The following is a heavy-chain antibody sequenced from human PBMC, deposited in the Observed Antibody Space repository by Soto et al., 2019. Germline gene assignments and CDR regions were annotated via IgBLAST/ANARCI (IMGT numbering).Heavy chain of an antibody. J-gene: IGHJ4*02. CDR1: GFTFSSYA. D-gene: IGHD3-3*01. V-gene: IGHV3-23*01. CDR3: AKDSIEFYYDFWSGYYNSYFDS. Sequence: GGSLRLSCAASGFTFSSYAMSWVRQAPGKGLEWVSAISGSGGSTYYADSVKGRFTISRDNSKNTLYLQMNSLRAEDTAVYYCAKDSIEFYYDFWSGYYNSYFDSWGQGTLVTVSS. CDR2: ISGSGGST.